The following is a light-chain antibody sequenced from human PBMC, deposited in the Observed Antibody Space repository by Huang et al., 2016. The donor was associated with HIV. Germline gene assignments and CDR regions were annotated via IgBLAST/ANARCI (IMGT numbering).Light chain of an antibody. Sequence: ETVMTQSPVTLSVSPGDRASLSCRSSKIVSSHLAWYQQKPGQAPRLLIYAASTRATGVPARFSGSGARTEFTLTISTLQSEDSAVYYCQQYNDFRSTFGPGTRVEIK. V-gene: IGKV3-15*01. CDR3: QQYNDFRST. CDR2: AAS. J-gene: IGKJ3*01. CDR1: KIVSSH.